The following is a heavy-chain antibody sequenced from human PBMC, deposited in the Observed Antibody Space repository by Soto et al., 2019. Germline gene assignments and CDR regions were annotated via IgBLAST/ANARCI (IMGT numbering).Heavy chain of an antibody. J-gene: IGHJ6*02. CDR3: ARGFVDCSSTSCYTGYYYGMDV. Sequence: PGGSLRLSCAASGFTFSSYAMHWVHQAPGKGLEWVAVISYDGSNKYYADSVKGRFTISRDNSKNTLYLQMNSLRAEDTAVYYCARGFVDCSSTSCYTGYYYGMDVWGQGTTVTVSS. CDR1: GFTFSSYA. CDR2: ISYDGSNK. D-gene: IGHD2-2*02. V-gene: IGHV3-30-3*01.